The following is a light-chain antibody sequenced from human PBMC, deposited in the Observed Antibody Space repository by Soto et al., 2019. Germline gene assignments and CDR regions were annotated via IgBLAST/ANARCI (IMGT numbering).Light chain of an antibody. CDR1: ESIGTY. J-gene: IGKJ4*01. CDR2: DAS. Sequence: EVVLTQSPATLSLSPGERATLSCRASESIGTYLAWYHQKRGQAPRLLIYDASHRAIGIPGRFSGDGYGTDFTLAISSLGPEDCAVYFCQWRSDWPPRLTFGGGTKVEIK. V-gene: IGKV3-11*01. CDR3: QWRSDWPPRLT.